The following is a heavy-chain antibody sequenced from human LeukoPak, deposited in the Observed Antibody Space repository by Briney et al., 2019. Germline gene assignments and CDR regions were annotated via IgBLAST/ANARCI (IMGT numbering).Heavy chain of an antibody. CDR3: ARSRRDCSSTSCYLAY. Sequence: GGSLRLSCAASGFTFSSYGMKWVRQAPGKGLEWVSYISGSSSTIYYTESVKGRFTIFRDNAKSSLYMQMNSLRDEDTAVYYCARSRRDCSSTSCYLAYWGQGTLVTVSS. CDR2: ISGSSSTI. J-gene: IGHJ4*02. CDR1: GFTFSSYG. V-gene: IGHV3-48*02. D-gene: IGHD2-2*01.